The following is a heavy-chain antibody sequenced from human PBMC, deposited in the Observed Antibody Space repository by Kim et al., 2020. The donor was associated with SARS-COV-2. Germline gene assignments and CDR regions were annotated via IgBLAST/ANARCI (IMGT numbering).Heavy chain of an antibody. J-gene: IGHJ2*01. D-gene: IGHD3-22*01. V-gene: IGHV3-23*01. CDR3: AKVGYYYDSSGYYSPGYFDL. Sequence: GGSLRLSCAASGFTFSSYAMSWVRQAPGKGLEWVSAISGSGGSTYYADSVKGRFTISRDNSKNTLYLQMNSLRAEDTAVYYCAKVGYYYDSSGYYSPGYFDLWGRGTLVTVSS. CDR1: GFTFSSYA. CDR2: ISGSGGST.